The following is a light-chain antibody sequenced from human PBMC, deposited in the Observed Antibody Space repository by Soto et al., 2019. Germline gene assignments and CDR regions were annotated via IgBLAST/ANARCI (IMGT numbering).Light chain of an antibody. CDR3: HKYGKSPRR. CDR2: GAF. V-gene: IGKV3-20*01. Sequence: EIIMTQPPATLSVSPGERATFSCRASQSVSSNLAWYQQKPGQAPRLRIYGAFNRATGIPDRFSGSGSGTDFTLSIIRFEPGNWGAYFYHKYGKSPRRCGQGTKVDI. J-gene: IGKJ1*01. CDR1: QSVSSN.